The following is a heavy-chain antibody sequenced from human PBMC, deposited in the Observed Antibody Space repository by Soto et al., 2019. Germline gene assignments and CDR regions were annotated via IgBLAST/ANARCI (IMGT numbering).Heavy chain of an antibody. J-gene: IGHJ4*02. CDR3: AKEGTSGLYYFDY. Sequence: GGSPRLSCAASGFMFSNYWMTWVRQAPGKGLEWVANIKQDEAEKYYADSVKGRFTISRDNSRNTLYLQMNSLRAGDSAIYYCAKEGTSGLYYFDYGGQETLVTVSS. CDR1: GFMFSNYW. D-gene: IGHD6-19*01. CDR2: IKQDEAEK. V-gene: IGHV3-7*03.